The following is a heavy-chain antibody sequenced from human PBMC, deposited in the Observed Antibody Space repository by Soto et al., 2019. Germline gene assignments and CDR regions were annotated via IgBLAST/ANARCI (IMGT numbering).Heavy chain of an antibody. CDR3: ATGGYSYGWGY. V-gene: IGHV3-74*01. CDR2: VNPAGSAS. Sequence: EVQLVESGGGLVQPGGSLRLSCVGSGFTFSNYWMHWVRQVPGKGPVWVSRVNPAGSASSYADFVKGRFTVSRDNAKNTLYLKMNSRSADDTAVYYCATGGYSYGWGYWGQGTLVTVSS. D-gene: IGHD5-18*01. J-gene: IGHJ4*02. CDR1: GFTFSNYW.